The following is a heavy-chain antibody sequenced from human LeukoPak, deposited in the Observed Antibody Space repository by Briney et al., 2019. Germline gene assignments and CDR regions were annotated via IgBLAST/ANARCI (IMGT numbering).Heavy chain of an antibody. CDR1: GYTFINYG. CDR3: ARGFDYYDSSGYHPPDV. V-gene: IGHV1-69*04. J-gene: IGHJ6*02. CDR2: IIPILDIT. D-gene: IGHD3-22*01. Sequence: ASVKVSCKASGYTFINYGISWVRQAPGQGLEWQGRIIPILDITSYAQKFQDRVTIIADKSTSTAYMELSSLRSEDTAVYYCARGFDYYDSSGYHPPDVWGQGTTVTVSS.